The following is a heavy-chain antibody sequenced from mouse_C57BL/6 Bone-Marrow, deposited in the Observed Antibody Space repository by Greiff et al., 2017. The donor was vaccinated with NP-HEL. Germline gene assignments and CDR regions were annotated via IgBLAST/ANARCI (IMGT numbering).Heavy chain of an antibody. CDR2: IDPSDSET. J-gene: IGHJ3*01. Sequence: QVQLQQPGAELVRPGSSVKLSCKASGYTFTSYWMHWVKQRPIQGLEWIGNIDPSDSETHYNQKFKDKATLTVDKSSSTAYMQLSSLTSEDSAVYYCARGDYSNPFAYWGQGTLVTVSA. CDR1: GYTFTSYW. D-gene: IGHD2-5*01. V-gene: IGHV1-52*01. CDR3: ARGDYSNPFAY.